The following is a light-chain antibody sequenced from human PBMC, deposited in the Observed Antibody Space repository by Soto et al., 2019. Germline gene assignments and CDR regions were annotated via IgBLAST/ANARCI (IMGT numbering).Light chain of an antibody. J-gene: IGKJ1*01. CDR2: KAS. Sequence: DIQMTQSPSTLSASVGDRVTITCRASQSISNWLAWYQQKPGKDPKLLIYKASSVESGVPSRFSGSGSGTEYTRTISSLKPDDFATYYCQQYNSFLTFGNGTKVEIK. CDR1: QSISNW. CDR3: QQYNSFLT. V-gene: IGKV1-5*03.